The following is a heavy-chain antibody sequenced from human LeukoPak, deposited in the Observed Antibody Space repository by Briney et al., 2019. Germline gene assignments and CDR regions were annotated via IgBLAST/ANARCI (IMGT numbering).Heavy chain of an antibody. CDR3: ASPPTIFGVEDY. CDR2: IYPGDSDT. D-gene: IGHD3-3*01. CDR1: GYRFTSYW. Sequence: GESLKISCKGSGYRFTSYWIGWVRQLPGKGLEWMGIIYPGDSDTRYSPSFQGQVTILADKSISTAYLQWSSLKASDTAMYYCASPPTIFGVEDYWGQGTLVTVSS. V-gene: IGHV5-51*01. J-gene: IGHJ4*02.